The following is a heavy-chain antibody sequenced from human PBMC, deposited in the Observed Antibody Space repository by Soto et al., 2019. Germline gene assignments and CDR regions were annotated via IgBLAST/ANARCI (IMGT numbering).Heavy chain of an antibody. V-gene: IGHV1-18*01. Sequence: GASVKVSCKASGYTFTSYGISWVRQAPGQGLEWMGWISAYNGNTNYAQKLQGRVTMTTDTSTSTAYMELRSLRSDDTAVYYCARGLSSTIAAQTLIDYWGQGTLVTVSS. CDR2: ISAYNGNT. D-gene: IGHD6-6*01. J-gene: IGHJ4*02. CDR1: GYTFTSYG. CDR3: ARGLSSTIAAQTLIDY.